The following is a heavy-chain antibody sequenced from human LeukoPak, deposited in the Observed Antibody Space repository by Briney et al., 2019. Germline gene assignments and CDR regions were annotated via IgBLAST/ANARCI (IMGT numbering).Heavy chain of an antibody. J-gene: IGHJ6*03. CDR1: GYTLTELS. CDR3: ARGPLEGYSSSPYMDV. D-gene: IGHD6-6*01. V-gene: IGHV1-24*01. CDR2: FDPEDGET. Sequence: GASVKVSCKVSGYTLTELSMHWVRQAPGKGLEWMGGFDPEDGETIYAQKFQGRVTMTEDTSTDTAYMELSSLRSEDTAVYYCARGPLEGYSSSPYMDVWGKGTTVTVSS.